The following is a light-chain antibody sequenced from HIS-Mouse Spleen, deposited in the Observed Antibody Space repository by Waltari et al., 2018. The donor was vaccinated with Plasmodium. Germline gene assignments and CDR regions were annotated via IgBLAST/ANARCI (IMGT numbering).Light chain of an antibody. J-gene: IGLJ3*02. V-gene: IGLV3-1*01. CDR3: QAWDSSTWV. Sequence: SYELTQPPSVSVSPGQTASITCSGDKLGDKYACWYQQKPGQSPVLVIYHDSKRPLGIPERFSGSNSGNTATLTISGTQAMDEADYYCQAWDSSTWVFGGGTKLTVL. CDR1: KLGDKY. CDR2: HDS.